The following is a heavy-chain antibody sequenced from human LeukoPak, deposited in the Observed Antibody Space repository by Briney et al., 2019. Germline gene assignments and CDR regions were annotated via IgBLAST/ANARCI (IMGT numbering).Heavy chain of an antibody. Sequence: TLSLTCAISGDSGSRNSFSWNWIRQPPGKGLEWIGYIYYTGSTNYNPSLKSRLTISVDTSKNQFSLKLSSVTAADTAVYYCAGASEPLRRFAPWGQETRVTV. CDR1: GDSGSRNSFS. CDR2: IYYTGST. V-gene: IGHV4-59*01. CDR3: AGASEPLRRFAP. J-gene: IGHJ5*02.